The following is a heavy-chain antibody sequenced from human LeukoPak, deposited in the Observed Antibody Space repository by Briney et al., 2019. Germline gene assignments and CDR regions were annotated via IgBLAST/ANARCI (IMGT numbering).Heavy chain of an antibody. CDR1: GRSFSSYY. V-gene: IGHV4-34*01. J-gene: IGHJ6*04. CDR3: ARGEVRGLWDYGMDV. Sequence: SETLSLTCAVFGRSFSSYYWSWIRQPPGKGLQWIGEINHSGSTNYNPSLKSRVTISVDTSKNQFSLKLSSVTAADTAVYYCARGEVRGLWDYGMDVWGKGTTVTVSS. CDR2: INHSGST. D-gene: IGHD3-10*01.